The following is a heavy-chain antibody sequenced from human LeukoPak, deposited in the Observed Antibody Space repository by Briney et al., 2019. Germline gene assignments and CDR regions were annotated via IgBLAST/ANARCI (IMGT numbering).Heavy chain of an antibody. CDR3: AAKGNGYTGVYVFAH. CDR1: GFSVSSNY. CDR2: FYAGGST. D-gene: IGHD5-12*01. J-gene: IGHJ4*02. Sequence: GGSLRLSCEASGFSVSSNYMSWVRQAPGKGLEWVSVFYAGGSTYYTDSVKGRFTISRDTSKNSLYLQMNSLRPEDTAVYYCAAKGNGYTGVYVFAHWGQGTLVTVSS. V-gene: IGHV3-66*01.